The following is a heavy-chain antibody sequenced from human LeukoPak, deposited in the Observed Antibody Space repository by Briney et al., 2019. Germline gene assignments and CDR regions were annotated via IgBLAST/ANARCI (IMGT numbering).Heavy chain of an antibody. V-gene: IGHV1-2*06. D-gene: IGHD4-17*01. CDR1: GYTFTGYY. Sequence: ASVKVSCKASGYTFTGYYMHWVRQAPGQGLEWMGRINPNSGGTNYAQKFQGRVTMTRDTSISTAYMELSRLTSDDTAVFYCARDSDFGVYYFDYWGQGALVTVSS. CDR2: INPNSGGT. CDR3: ARDSDFGVYYFDY. J-gene: IGHJ4*02.